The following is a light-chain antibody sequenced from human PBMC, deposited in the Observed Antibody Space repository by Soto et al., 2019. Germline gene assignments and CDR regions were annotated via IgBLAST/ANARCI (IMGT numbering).Light chain of an antibody. Sequence: EIVMTQSPATLSVSPGERATLSCRASQSVSTNLAWYQQKPGQAPRLLIYGASTRANGIPARFSGSGSGTEFTLTISSLQSEDFAVYYCHQYNNWPPGRTFGGGTKVEIK. CDR2: GAS. CDR1: QSVSTN. V-gene: IGKV3D-15*01. CDR3: HQYNNWPPGRT. J-gene: IGKJ4*01.